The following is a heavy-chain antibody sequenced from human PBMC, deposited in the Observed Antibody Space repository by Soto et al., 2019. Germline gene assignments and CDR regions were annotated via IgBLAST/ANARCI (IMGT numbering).Heavy chain of an antibody. J-gene: IGHJ4*02. D-gene: IGHD2-2*01. CDR2: FNPEDDEM. Sequence: ASVWDSGKVSGYTLAELSMDWVRQAPGKGLEWMGGFNPEDDEMIYAQKFQGRVSMTEDTSTDTASMELSSLRSEDTVMYYCWTVIKVPGAIIPYHFDNWGQGTQATVSS. V-gene: IGHV1-24*01. CDR1: GYTLAELS. CDR3: WTVIKVPGAIIPYHFDN.